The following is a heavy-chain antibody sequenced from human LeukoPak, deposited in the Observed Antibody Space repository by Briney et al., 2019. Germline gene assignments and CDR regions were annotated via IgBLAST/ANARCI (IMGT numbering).Heavy chain of an antibody. D-gene: IGHD4-17*01. CDR1: GFTFSSYA. CDR3: TTTSDYGDHKR. CDR2: ISGSGGST. Sequence: GGSLRLSCAASGFTFSSYAMSWVRQAPGKGLEWVSAISGSGGSTYYADPVKGRFTISRDNSKNTLYLQMNSLKTEDTAVYYCTTTSDYGDHKRWGQGTLVTVSS. J-gene: IGHJ4*02. V-gene: IGHV3-23*01.